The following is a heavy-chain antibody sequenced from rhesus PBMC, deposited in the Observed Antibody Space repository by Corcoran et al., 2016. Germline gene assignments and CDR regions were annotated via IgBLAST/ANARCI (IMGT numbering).Heavy chain of an antibody. CDR2: ISGTGWST. J-gene: IGHJ4*01. D-gene: IGHD6-25*01. CDR1: GGSISSNY. Sequence: QVQLQESGRGLVKPSETLSLTCAVSGGSISSNYWSWIRQPPGKGLEWIGPISGTGWSTDYNPSLKSRVTISTDTSNNQFSRKLSSVSAAATAVYYGARGGIAAAGIWGQGVLVTVSS. V-gene: IGHV4-160*01. CDR3: ARGGIAAAGI.